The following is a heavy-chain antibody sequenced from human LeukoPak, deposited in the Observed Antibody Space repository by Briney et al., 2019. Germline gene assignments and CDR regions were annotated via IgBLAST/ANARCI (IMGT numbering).Heavy chain of an antibody. CDR1: GGSISSGSYY. D-gene: IGHD3-9*01. CDR2: IYTSGGT. J-gene: IGHJ4*02. CDR3: ARMTDILTGYYNTYYFDY. Sequence: KSSETLSLTCTVSGGSISSGSYYWSWIRQPAGKGLEWIGRIYTSGGTNYNPSLKSRVTISVDTSKNQFSLKLSSVTAADTAVYYCARMTDILTGYYNTYYFDYWGQGTLVTVSS. V-gene: IGHV4-61*02.